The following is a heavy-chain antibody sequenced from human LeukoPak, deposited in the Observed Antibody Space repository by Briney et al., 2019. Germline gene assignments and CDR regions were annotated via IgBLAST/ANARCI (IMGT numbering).Heavy chain of an antibody. CDR2: LYTRGST. CDR1: GRSISSYY. CDR3: ARFEPYYYYMDV. Sequence: PSQTLSLTCTVSGRSISSYYWSWTRQPAAKGLEGVGGLYTRGSTNYHPSLKSRVTMSVDTSKNQFSLKLSSVTAADTAVYYCARFEPYYYYMDVWGKGTTVTVSS. V-gene: IGHV4-4*07. J-gene: IGHJ6*03.